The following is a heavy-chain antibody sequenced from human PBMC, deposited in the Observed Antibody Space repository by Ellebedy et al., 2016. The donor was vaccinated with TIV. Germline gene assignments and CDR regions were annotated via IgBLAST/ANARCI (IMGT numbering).Heavy chain of an antibody. J-gene: IGHJ4*02. Sequence: MPSETLSLTCTLSGVSVSSYYWSWIRQPPGKGLEWIGYIDYSGTTYFNPPLKSRVTLSLDTSKNPFSLRVNSVTAADTAVYYCARVATTGSTFDYWGQGALVTVSS. V-gene: IGHV4-59*02. CDR1: GVSVSSYY. CDR3: ARVATTGSTFDY. D-gene: IGHD1-7*01. CDR2: IDYSGTT.